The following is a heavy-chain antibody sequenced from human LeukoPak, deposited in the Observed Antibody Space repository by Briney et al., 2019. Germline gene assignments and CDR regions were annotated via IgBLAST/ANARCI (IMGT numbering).Heavy chain of an antibody. CDR1: AFTLNTYN. J-gene: IGHJ4*02. Sequence: GGSLRLSCAASAFTLNTYNMNWVRRAPGKGLQFVSSISYTGTYIYYADSGKGRFTISRDNAQSSVYLQMNSLRAEDTAVYYCVRDRGTYRPIDYWGQGTLVTVSS. V-gene: IGHV3-21*04. D-gene: IGHD1-26*01. CDR2: ISYTGTYI. CDR3: VRDRGTYRPIDY.